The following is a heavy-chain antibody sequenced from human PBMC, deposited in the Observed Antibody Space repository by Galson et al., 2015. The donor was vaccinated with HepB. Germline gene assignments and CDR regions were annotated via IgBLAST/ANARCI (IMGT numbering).Heavy chain of an antibody. CDR3: ARGGYFYGMDV. Sequence: ETLSLTCTVPGGSISSYYWSWIRRPPGKGLEWIGYIYYRGNTKYNSSLKSRVTISVDTSKNQFSLRLTSVTAADTAVYYCARGGYFYGMDVWGQGTTVTVSS. V-gene: IGHV4-59*01. CDR2: IYYRGNT. CDR1: GGSISSYY. J-gene: IGHJ6*02.